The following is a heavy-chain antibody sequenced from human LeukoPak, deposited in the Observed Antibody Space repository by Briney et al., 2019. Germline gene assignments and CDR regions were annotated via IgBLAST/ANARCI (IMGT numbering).Heavy chain of an antibody. CDR1: GYTFTGYY. CDR2: INPNSGGT. D-gene: IGHD1-26*01. V-gene: IGHV1-2*02. J-gene: IGHJ6*03. Sequence: GASVKVSCKASGYTFTGYYMHWVRQAPGQGLEWMGWINPNSGGTNYAQKFQGRVTMTRDTSISTAYMELSRLRSDDTAVYHCARDLGVGATGHYYYYYYMDVWGKGTTVTVSS. CDR3: ARDLGVGATGHYYYYYYMDV.